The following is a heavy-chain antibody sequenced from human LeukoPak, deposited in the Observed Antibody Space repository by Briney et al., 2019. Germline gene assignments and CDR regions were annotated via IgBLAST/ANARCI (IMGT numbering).Heavy chain of an antibody. D-gene: IGHD3-16*02. J-gene: IGHJ5*02. CDR2: MNPNSGNT. CDR3: MITFGGVIPWFDP. Sequence: ASVKVSCKASGYTFTSYDINWVRQATGQGLEWMGWMNPNSGNTGYAQKFQGRVTMTRNTSISTAYMELSSLRSEDTAVYYCMITFGGVIPWFDPWGQGTLVTVSS. CDR1: GYTFTSYD. V-gene: IGHV1-8*01.